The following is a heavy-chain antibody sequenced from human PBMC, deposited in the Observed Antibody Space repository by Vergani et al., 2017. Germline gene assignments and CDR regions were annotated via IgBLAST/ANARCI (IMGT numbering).Heavy chain of an antibody. CDR2: IYYSGST. Sequence: QVQLQESGPGLVKPSETLSLTCPVSGGSISSYYWSWIRQPPGKGLEWIGYIYYSGSTNSNPSLKSRVTISVDTSKNQFSLKLSSVTAADTAVYYCASFSSSTFDYWGQGTLVTVSS. J-gene: IGHJ4*02. V-gene: IGHV4-59*01. CDR1: GGSISSYY. CDR3: ASFSSSTFDY. D-gene: IGHD6-13*01.